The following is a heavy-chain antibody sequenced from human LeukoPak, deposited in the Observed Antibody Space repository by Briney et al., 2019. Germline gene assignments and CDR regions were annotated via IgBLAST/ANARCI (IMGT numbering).Heavy chain of an antibody. CDR2: VYDSGST. CDR1: GDSISTSSYY. V-gene: IGHV4-39*07. Sequence: SETLSLTWTVSGDSISTSSYYCVWIRQPPGRGMEWIGSVYDSGSTYYNPSLKSRVTISGDTSKNQFSLRLTSVTAADTAVYYCARAGTSRRIDFWGQGTLVTVSS. CDR3: ARAGTSRRIDF. D-gene: IGHD3-10*01. J-gene: IGHJ4*02.